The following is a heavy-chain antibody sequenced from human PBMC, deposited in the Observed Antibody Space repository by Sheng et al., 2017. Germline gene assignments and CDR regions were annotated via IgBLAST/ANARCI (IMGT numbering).Heavy chain of an antibody. Sequence: QVQLVQSGAEVKKPGSSVKVSCKASGGTFSSYTISWVRQAPGQGLEWMGRIIPILGIANYAQKFQGRVTITADKSTSTAYMELSSLRSEDTAVYYCATLYSGYSYYFDYWGQGTLVTVSS. V-gene: IGHV1-69*02. D-gene: IGHD5-12*01. CDR1: GGTFSSYT. CDR2: IIPILGIA. J-gene: IGHJ4*02. CDR3: ATLYSGYSYYFDY.